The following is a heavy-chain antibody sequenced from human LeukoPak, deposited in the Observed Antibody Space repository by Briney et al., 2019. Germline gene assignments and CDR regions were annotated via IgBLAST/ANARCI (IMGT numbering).Heavy chain of an antibody. Sequence: GGSLRLSCTVSGFTFSNHWMSWVRQAPGQGLEWVANMNQDESHKYYVDSVKGRFTISRDNAKNSLYLEMNSLRAEDTAVYYCARIRQVGGYYFDYWGQGTLVTVSS. V-gene: IGHV3-7*01. CDR1: GFTFSNHW. CDR2: MNQDESHK. D-gene: IGHD3-16*01. CDR3: ARIRQVGGYYFDY. J-gene: IGHJ4*02.